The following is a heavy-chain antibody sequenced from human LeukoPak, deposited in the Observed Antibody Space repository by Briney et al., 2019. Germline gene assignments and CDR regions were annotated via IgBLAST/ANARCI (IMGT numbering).Heavy chain of an antibody. J-gene: IGHJ4*02. CDR3: AKELRPNDY. D-gene: IGHD4-17*01. CDR1: GFTFSSHA. Sequence: GGSLRLSCAASGFTFSSHAMSWVRQAPGKGLEWVPAMSISGDRILYADSVKGRFTISRDNSKSTLYLQMNSLRAEDTAVYYCAKELRPNDYWGQGTLVTVSS. V-gene: IGHV3-23*01. CDR2: MSISGDRI.